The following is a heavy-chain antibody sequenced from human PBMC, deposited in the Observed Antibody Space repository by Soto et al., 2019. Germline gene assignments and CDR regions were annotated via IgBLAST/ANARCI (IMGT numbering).Heavy chain of an antibody. V-gene: IGHV4-34*01. CDR3: ERCPIVVVFDY. Sequence: PSETLSLTCAVYGGSFSGYYWSWIRQPPGKGLEWIGEINHSGSTNYNPSLKSRVTISVDTSKNQFSLKLSSVTAADTAVYYCERCPIVVVFDYWGQGTLVTVYS. J-gene: IGHJ4*02. D-gene: IGHD3-22*01. CDR1: GGSFSGYY. CDR2: INHSGST.